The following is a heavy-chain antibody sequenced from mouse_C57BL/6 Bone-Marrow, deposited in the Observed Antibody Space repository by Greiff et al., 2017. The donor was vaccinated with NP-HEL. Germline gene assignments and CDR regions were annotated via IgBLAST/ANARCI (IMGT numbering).Heavy chain of an antibody. J-gene: IGHJ3*01. CDR3: ARGGIYYDYAWFAY. D-gene: IGHD2-4*01. CDR1: GYAFTNYL. V-gene: IGHV1-54*01. Sequence: QVQLQQSGAELVRPGTSVKVSCKASGYAFTNYLIEWVKQRPGQGLEWIGVINPGCGGTKYNEQFKGKGTLTADKSSSTAYMQRSSRTSEDSAVYVCARGGIYYDYAWFAYWGQGTLVTVSA. CDR2: INPGCGGT.